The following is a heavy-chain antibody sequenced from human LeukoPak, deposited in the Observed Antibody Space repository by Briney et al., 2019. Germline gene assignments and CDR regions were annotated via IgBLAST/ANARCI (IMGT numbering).Heavy chain of an antibody. CDR3: ASLWFGELYYYYMDV. CDR2: IKQDGSEK. CDR1: GFTFSSYS. D-gene: IGHD3-10*01. J-gene: IGHJ6*03. Sequence: EPGGSLRLSCAASGFTFSSYSMSWVRQAPGKGLEWVANIKQDGSEKYYVDSVKGRFTISRDNAKNSLYLQMNSLRAEDTAVYYCASLWFGELYYYYMDVWGKGTTVTVSS. V-gene: IGHV3-7*01.